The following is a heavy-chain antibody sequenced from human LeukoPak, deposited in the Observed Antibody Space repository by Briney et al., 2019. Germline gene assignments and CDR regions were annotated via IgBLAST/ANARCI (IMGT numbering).Heavy chain of an antibody. D-gene: IGHD3-10*01. CDR3: ASRVSDYGSGSFESDTFDI. Sequence: ASVKVSCKASGYTFINYGITWVRQAPGQGLEWMGWISAYNGNTNYAQKLQGRVTMTTDTSTSTAYMELRSLRSDDTAVYYCASRVSDYGSGSFESDTFDIWGQGTMVTVSS. CDR2: ISAYNGNT. V-gene: IGHV1-18*01. J-gene: IGHJ3*02. CDR1: GYTFINYG.